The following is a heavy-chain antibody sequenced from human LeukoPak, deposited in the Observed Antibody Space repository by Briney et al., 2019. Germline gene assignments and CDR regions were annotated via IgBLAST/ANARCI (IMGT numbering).Heavy chain of an antibody. Sequence: TETLSLTCTVSGGSISSYYWSWIRQPPGKGLEWIGYIYYSGSTNYNPSLKSRVTISVDTSKNQFSLKLSSVTAADTAVYYCAREAEELVPAYSSSADAFDIWGQGTMVSVSS. J-gene: IGHJ3*02. CDR1: GGSISSYY. CDR2: IYYSGST. CDR3: AREAEELVPAYSSSADAFDI. D-gene: IGHD6-6*01. V-gene: IGHV4-59*01.